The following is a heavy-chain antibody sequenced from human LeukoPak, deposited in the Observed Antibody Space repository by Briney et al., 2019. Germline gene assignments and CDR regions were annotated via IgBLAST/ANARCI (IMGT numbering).Heavy chain of an antibody. D-gene: IGHD3-16*01. V-gene: IGHV6-1*01. Sequence: HTLSLTCAISGDSVSSNSPAWNSIRQSPSRSLEWLGRTYYRSKWYNDYAVTVKSRIAINPDTSKNQFSLQLNSVTPEDTAVYYCARVSLQFGFDYWGQGTLVTVSS. CDR3: ARVSLQFGFDY. CDR2: TYYRSKWYN. J-gene: IGHJ4*02. CDR1: GDSVSSNSPA.